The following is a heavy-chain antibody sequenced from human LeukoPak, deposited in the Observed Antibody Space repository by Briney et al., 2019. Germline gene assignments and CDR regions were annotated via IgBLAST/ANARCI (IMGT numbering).Heavy chain of an antibody. CDR3: ARGPIVAGRTQLPPDY. V-gene: IGHV3-30*03. J-gene: IGHJ4*02. Sequence: GGSLRLSCAASGFIFSTYGMHWVRQAPGKGLEWVAVISYDGGNENYADSVRGRFTISRDNAKNSLFLQMNTLRAEDTAVYYCARGPIVAGRTQLPPDYWGQGTPVTVSS. CDR1: GFIFSTYG. CDR2: ISYDGGNE. D-gene: IGHD6-19*01.